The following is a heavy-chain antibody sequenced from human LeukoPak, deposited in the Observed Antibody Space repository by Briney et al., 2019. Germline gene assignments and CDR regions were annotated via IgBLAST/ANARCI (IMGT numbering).Heavy chain of an antibody. CDR1: GGSIRSYY. V-gene: IGHV4-59*08. CDR2: IYYSGST. D-gene: IGHD5-12*01. J-gene: IGHJ4*02. CDR3: ARGAQGSGYDPFDY. Sequence: SETLSLTCTVSGGSIRSYYWSWIRQPPGKGLEWIGYIYYSGSTNYNPSLKSRVTVSVDTSKNQFSLKLSSVTAADTAVYYCARGAQGSGYDPFDYWGQGTLVTVSS.